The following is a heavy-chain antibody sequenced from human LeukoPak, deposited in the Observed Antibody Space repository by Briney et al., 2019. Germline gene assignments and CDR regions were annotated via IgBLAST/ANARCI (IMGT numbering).Heavy chain of an antibody. CDR3: ARGGWPVPYYFDY. CDR1: GNTFTGYY. CDR2: INPNSGGT. D-gene: IGHD6-19*01. V-gene: IGHV1-2*02. J-gene: IGHJ4*02. Sequence: ASVKVSCKASGNTFTGYYMHWVRQAPGQGLEWMGWINPNSGGTNYAQKFQGRVTMTRDTSISTAYMELSRLRSDDTAVYYCARGGWPVPYYFDYWGQGTLVTVSS.